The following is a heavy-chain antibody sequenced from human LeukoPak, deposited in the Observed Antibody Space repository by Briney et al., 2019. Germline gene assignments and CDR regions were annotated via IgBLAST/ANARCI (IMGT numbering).Heavy chain of an antibody. D-gene: IGHD6-13*01. V-gene: IGHV4-39*01. CDR1: GGSISSSSYY. CDR3: ARHPSSSSWYGLGWFDP. CDR2: IYYSGST. J-gene: IGHJ5*02. Sequence: SETLSLTCTVSGGSISSSSYYWGWIRQPPGKGLEWIGSIYYSGSTYYNPSLKSRVTISVDTSKDQFSLKLSSVTAADTAVYYCARHPSSSSWYGLGWFDPWGQGTLVTVSS.